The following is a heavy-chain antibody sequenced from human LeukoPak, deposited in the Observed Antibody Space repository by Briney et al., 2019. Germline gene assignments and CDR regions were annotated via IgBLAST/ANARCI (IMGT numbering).Heavy chain of an antibody. Sequence: PGGSLRLSCAASGFSFSNFAMTWVRQAPGKGLEWVSTISGSGDDTHYADSVKGRFTISRDNSKNALNLQMNSLRAEDTAVYYCAKSLITIRVHDAFDIWGQGTMVTVSS. V-gene: IGHV3-23*01. CDR1: GFSFSNFA. CDR3: AKSLITIRVHDAFDI. D-gene: IGHD3-10*01. CDR2: ISGSGDDT. J-gene: IGHJ3*02.